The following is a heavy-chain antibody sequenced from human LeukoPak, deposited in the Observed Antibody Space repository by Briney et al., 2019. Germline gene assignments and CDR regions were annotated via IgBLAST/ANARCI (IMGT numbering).Heavy chain of an antibody. CDR1: GGSFSGYY. J-gene: IGHJ5*02. Sequence: SSETLSLTCAVYGGSFSGYYWSWIRQPPGKGLEWIGEINHSGSTNYNPSLKSRVTISVDTSKNQFSLKLSSVTAADTAVYYCARGGIVVVAAPSRYNWFDPWGQGTLVTVSS. CDR3: ARGGIVVVAAPSRYNWFDP. V-gene: IGHV4-34*01. D-gene: IGHD2-15*01. CDR2: INHSGST.